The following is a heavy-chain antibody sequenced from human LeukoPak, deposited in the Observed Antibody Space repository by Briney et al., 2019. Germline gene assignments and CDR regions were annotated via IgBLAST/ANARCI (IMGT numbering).Heavy chain of an antibody. Sequence: KPGGSLRLTCVVSGFTFSSYTMNWVRQAPGRGLEWVSSISSSGSYMFYADSVKGRFTIPRDNAKNSLYLQMNSLRAEDTAVYYCAREWGPAAMAHTLNWGQGTLVTVSS. J-gene: IGHJ4*02. CDR1: GFTFSSYT. CDR2: ISSSGSYM. D-gene: IGHD2-2*01. CDR3: AREWGPAAMAHTLN. V-gene: IGHV3-21*01.